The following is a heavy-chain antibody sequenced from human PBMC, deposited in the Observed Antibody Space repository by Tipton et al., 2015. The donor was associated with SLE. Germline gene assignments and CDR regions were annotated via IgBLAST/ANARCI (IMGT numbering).Heavy chain of an antibody. CDR3: ARPSFYGMDV. CDR2: IHYTGHT. D-gene: IGHD2-2*01. J-gene: IGHJ6*02. Sequence: TLSLTCTVSGDSISGSSYYWGWVRQPPGKGLEWIGSIHYTGHTYHNPSPRSRVTISVDTSKNQFSLRLNSVTAADTAVYYCARPSFYGMDVWGQGTTVTVSS. V-gene: IGHV4-39*07. CDR1: GDSISGSSYY.